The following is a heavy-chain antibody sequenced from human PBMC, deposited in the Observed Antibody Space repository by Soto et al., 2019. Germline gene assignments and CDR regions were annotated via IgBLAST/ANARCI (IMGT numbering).Heavy chain of an antibody. V-gene: IGHV1-69*12. J-gene: IGHJ5*02. Sequence: QVVQSGAEVKKPGSSVKVSCKASGGTFNRQAFSWVRQAPGQGLEWMGGFIPIFGTTDYSQKFQGRVTITADDATSTAYMELSSLTSADPAVYYCARVDSSMFEGGEWFDPWGQGTLVTVSS. D-gene: IGHD3-10*02. CDR2: FIPIFGTT. CDR3: ARVDSSMFEGGEWFDP. CDR1: GGTFNRQA.